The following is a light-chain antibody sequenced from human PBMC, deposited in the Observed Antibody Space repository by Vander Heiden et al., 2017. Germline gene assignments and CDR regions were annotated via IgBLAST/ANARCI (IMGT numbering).Light chain of an antibody. Sequence: QSALTQPASVSGSPGQSITLSCTGTSSDVGGYNYVSWYQQQPGKAPKLMIYDVSNRPSGVSNRFAGSKSGNTASLTISGLQAEDEADYYCSSYTSSSTVFGGGTKLTVL. V-gene: IGLV2-14*01. CDR1: SSDVGGYNY. J-gene: IGLJ3*02. CDR3: SSYTSSSTV. CDR2: DVS.